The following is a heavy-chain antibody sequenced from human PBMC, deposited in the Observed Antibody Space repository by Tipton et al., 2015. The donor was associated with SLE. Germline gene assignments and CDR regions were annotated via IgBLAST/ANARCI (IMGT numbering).Heavy chain of an antibody. D-gene: IGHD2-15*01. V-gene: IGHV4-59*01. CDR2: IYYSGST. J-gene: IGHJ5*02. CDR1: GGSISSYY. Sequence: LRLSCTVSGGSISSYYWSWIRQPPGKGLEWIGYIYYSGSTYYNPSLKSRVTISVDTSKNQFSLKLSSVTAADTAVYYCAREGEVAGFDPWGQGTLVTVSS. CDR3: AREGEVAGFDP.